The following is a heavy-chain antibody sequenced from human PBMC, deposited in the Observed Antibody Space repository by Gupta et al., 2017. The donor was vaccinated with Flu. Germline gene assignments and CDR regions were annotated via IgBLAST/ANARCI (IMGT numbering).Heavy chain of an antibody. V-gene: IGHV3-21*01. J-gene: IGHJ4*02. Sequence: EVQLVESGGGLVKPGGSLRLSCAASGFTFSSYSMNWVRQAPGKGLEWVSSISSSSSYIYYADSVKGRFTISRDNAKNSLYLQMNSLRAEDTAVYYCARDGEIEARSRIPRYFDYWGQGTLVTVSA. D-gene: IGHD6-6*01. CDR2: ISSSSSYI. CDR1: GFTFSSYS. CDR3: ARDGEIEARSRIPRYFDY.